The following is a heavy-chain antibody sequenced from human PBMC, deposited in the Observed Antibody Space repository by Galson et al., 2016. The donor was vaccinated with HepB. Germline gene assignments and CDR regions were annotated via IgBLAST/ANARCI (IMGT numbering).Heavy chain of an antibody. CDR2: IYYSGST. CDR1: GGSISSGGYY. CDR3: ARAFVGHDYGDYRPYWFFDL. Sequence: CTVSGGSISSGGYYWSWIRQHPGKGLEWIGYIYYSGSTYYNPSLKSRLTISVDTSKNLFSLKLSAVPAADTAVYYCARAFVGHDYGDYRPYWFFDLSGRGTLGTVSS. J-gene: IGHJ2*01. V-gene: IGHV4-31*03. D-gene: IGHD4-17*01.